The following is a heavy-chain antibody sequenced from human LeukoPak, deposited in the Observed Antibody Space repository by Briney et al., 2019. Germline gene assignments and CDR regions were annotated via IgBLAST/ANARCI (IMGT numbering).Heavy chain of an antibody. CDR3: ARAWPEVVATIFDY. D-gene: IGHD5-12*01. V-gene: IGHV3-21*01. J-gene: IGHJ4*02. Sequence: PGGSLRLSCAASGFTFSSYRMKWVRQAPGKGLEWVSSISSSSNYIYYADSVKGRFTISRDNAKNSLYLQMNSLRAEDTAVYYCARAWPEVVATIFDYWGQGTLVTVSS. CDR2: ISSSSNYI. CDR1: GFTFSSYR.